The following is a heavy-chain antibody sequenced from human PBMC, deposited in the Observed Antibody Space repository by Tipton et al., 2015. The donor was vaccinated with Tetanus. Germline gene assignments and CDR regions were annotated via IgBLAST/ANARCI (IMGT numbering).Heavy chain of an antibody. Sequence: QLVQSGGGVVQPGRSLRLSCAASGFTFSGYAMHWVRQAPGKGLEWVALMSNDGNDIQYADSVKGRFSISRDNSKNTVYLQMTSLRAEDTAVYYCARLYGDYFHAMGYWGQGTLVTVSS. D-gene: IGHD4-17*01. CDR1: GFTFSGYA. V-gene: IGHV3-30-3*01. CDR2: MSNDGNDI. J-gene: IGHJ4*02. CDR3: ARLYGDYFHAMGY.